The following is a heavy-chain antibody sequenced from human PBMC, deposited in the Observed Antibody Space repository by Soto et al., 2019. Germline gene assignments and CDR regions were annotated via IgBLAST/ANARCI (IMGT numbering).Heavy chain of an antibody. CDR2: ISAYNGNT. J-gene: IGHJ4*02. CDR1: GYTLTELS. Sequence: ASVKVSCKVSGYTLTELSMHWVRQAPGKGLEWMGWISAYNGNTNYAQKLQGRVTMTTDTSTSTAYMELRSLRSDDTAVYYCARAKGYYYDSSGYYYFDYWGQGTLVTVSS. V-gene: IGHV1-18*01. CDR3: ARAKGYYYDSSGYYYFDY. D-gene: IGHD3-22*01.